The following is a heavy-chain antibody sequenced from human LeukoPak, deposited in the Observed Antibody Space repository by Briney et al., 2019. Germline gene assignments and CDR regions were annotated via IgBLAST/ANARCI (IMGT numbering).Heavy chain of an antibody. V-gene: IGHV1-69*02. J-gene: IGHJ4*02. CDR2: IIPIPGIA. Sequence: VASVKVSRKASGGTFSSYTISWVRQAPGQGLEWMGRIIPIPGIADYAQKFQGRVTITADKSTSTAYMELSSLRSEDTAVYYCARAEAITIFLDLGHWGQGTLVTVSS. CDR3: ARAEAITIFLDLGH. D-gene: IGHD3-3*01. CDR1: GGTFSSYT.